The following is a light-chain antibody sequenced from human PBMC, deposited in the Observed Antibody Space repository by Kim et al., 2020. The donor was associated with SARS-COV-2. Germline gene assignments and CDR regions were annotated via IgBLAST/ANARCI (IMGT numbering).Light chain of an antibody. CDR3: QSYYSSNQV. J-gene: IGLJ2*01. Sequence: GTTVTISCPHSRGSNASNYVQWCQQPPGSSPTTVFYEDNQRPSGVRGRFSGSIDSSSNTASLTISGLKTEDEADYYCQSYYSSNQVFGGGTQLTVL. V-gene: IGLV6-57*01. CDR2: EDN. CDR1: RGSNASNY.